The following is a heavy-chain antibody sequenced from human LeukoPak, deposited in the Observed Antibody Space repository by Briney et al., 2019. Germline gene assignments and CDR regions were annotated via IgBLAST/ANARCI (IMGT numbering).Heavy chain of an antibody. Sequence: GGSLRLSCAASTFTFSSYAMSWVRQAPGKGLGWVSSISSSSSYIYYADSVKGRFTISRDNAKNSLYLQMNSLRAEDTAVYYCARVLSGAKRVYYFDYWGQGTLVTVSS. CDR2: ISSSSSYI. V-gene: IGHV3-21*01. CDR3: ARVLSGAKRVYYFDY. CDR1: TFTFSSYA. J-gene: IGHJ4*02. D-gene: IGHD6-25*01.